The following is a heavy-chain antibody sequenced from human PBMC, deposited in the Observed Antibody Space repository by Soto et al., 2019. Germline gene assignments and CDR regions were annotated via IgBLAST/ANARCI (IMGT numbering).Heavy chain of an antibody. CDR1: GRIFSSFP. V-gene: IGHV1-69*06. D-gene: IGHD5-18*01. Sequence: QVQVVQSGAEVKKPGSSVKISCKASGRIFSSFPTSWVRQVPGQGLEWMGGVISASGSVTYAPKFQGRVTMTAVNSAGIGYMELTSLNSEDTAIYYCARVGSRDAYNYVLDQWGPGTMFTVSS. J-gene: IGHJ1*01. CDR2: VISASGSV. CDR3: ARVGSRDAYNYVLDQ.